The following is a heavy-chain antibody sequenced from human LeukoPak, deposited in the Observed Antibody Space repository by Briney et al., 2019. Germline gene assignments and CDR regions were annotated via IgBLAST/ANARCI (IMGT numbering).Heavy chain of an antibody. J-gene: IGHJ4*02. CDR3: ARAPYTNIWYVSEY. Sequence: GGSLRLSCAASGFTVSSNYMSWVRQAPGKGLQWVSVIYSGGSTYYADSVKGRFTISRDNSKNTLYLQMNSLRAEDTAVYYCARAPYTNIWYVSEYWGQGTLVTVSS. D-gene: IGHD6-13*01. CDR2: IYSGGST. V-gene: IGHV3-53*01. CDR1: GFTVSSNY.